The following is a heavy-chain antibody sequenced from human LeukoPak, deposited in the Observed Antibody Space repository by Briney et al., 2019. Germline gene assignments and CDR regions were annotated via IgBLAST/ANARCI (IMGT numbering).Heavy chain of an antibody. J-gene: IGHJ4*02. Sequence: GRSLRLACAPSGFTPRNYGMSWVSQALGKWLEWVSAITTRCSKTYSGDSVKGWFSICRHNSKKTVCLQMNSLRAEDTAAYYCAKWGDYDVLTGYYVSDYWGQGTLVTVSS. V-gene: IGHV3-23*01. D-gene: IGHD3-9*01. CDR1: GFTPRNYG. CDR2: ITTRCSKT. CDR3: AKWGDYDVLTGYYVSDY.